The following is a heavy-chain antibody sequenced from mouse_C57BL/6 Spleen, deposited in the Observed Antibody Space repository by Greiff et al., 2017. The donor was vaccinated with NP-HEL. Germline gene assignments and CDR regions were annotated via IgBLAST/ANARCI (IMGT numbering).Heavy chain of an antibody. D-gene: IGHD2-3*01. V-gene: IGHV1-64*01. CDR2: IHPNSGST. CDR3: ARSPDGYYDAY. J-gene: IGHJ3*01. CDR1: GYTFTSYW. Sequence: QVQLQQPGAELVKPGASVKLSCKASGYTFTSYWMHWVKQRPGQGLEWIGMIHPNSGSTNYNEKFKSKATLTVDKSSSTAYMQLSSLTSEDSAGYYCARSPDGYYDAYWGQGTLVTVAA.